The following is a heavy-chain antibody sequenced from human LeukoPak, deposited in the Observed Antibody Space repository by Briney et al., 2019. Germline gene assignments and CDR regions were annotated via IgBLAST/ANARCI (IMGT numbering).Heavy chain of an antibody. D-gene: IGHD5-18*01. CDR3: TKDIRRGDSYGYDQFAY. J-gene: IGHJ4*02. CDR2: IGTAGDT. CDR1: GFTFRNAW. Sequence: PGGSLRLSCAASGFTFRNAWMSWVRQAPGKGLEWVSAIGTAGDTYYPGSVKGRFTISRDNSKNTLYLQMNSLRAGDTALYYCTKDIRRGDSYGYDQFAYWGQGTLVTVSS. V-gene: IGHV3-66*02.